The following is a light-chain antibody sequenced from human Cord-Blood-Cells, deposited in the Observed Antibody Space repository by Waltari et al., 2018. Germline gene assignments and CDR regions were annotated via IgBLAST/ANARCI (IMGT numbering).Light chain of an antibody. CDR1: SSDVGGYNY. V-gene: IGLV2-11*01. CDR2: DVS. CDR3: CSYAGSYTFYV. J-gene: IGLJ1*01. Sequence: QSALTQPRSVSGSPGQSVTISCTGTSSDVGGYNYVSWYQQHPGKAPKLMIFDVSKRPSAVPDRFSVSKSGNTASLTISGLQAEDEADYYCCSYAGSYTFYVFGTGTKVTVL.